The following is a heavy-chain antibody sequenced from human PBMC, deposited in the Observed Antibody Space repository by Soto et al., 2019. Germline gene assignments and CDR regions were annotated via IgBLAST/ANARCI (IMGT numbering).Heavy chain of an antibody. CDR2: IRAGNGYT. J-gene: IGHJ4*02. CDR1: GYTFTTLA. Sequence: QVQLVQSGAEVRRSGASVKVSCKASGYTFTTLAIHWVRQAPGQGLEWMGYIRAGNGYTKYSQNFQGRVTITRDTLASTASRELSSLRSEDTVVYFCASQYCGDFCSAGYWGQGTLITVSS. D-gene: IGHD2-21*01. CDR3: ASQYCGDFCSAGY. V-gene: IGHV1-3*01.